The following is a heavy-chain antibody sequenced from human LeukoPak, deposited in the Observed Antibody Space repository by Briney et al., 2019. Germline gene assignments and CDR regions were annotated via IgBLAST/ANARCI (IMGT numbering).Heavy chain of an antibody. CDR3: AKGPLIDP. J-gene: IGHJ5*02. CDR1: GFAFSSYG. V-gene: IGHV3-30*18. Sequence: GGSLRLSCAASGFAFSSYGMHWVRQAPGKGLEWVAVISYDGSNKYYADSVKGRFTISRDNSNNTLYLQMNSLRAEDTAMYYCAKGPLIDPWGQGTLVTVSS. CDR2: ISYDGSNK.